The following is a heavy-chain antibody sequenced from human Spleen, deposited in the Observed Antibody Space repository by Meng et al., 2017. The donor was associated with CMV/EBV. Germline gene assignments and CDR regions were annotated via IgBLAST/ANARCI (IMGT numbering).Heavy chain of an antibody. D-gene: IGHD6-13*01. CDR2: INPNRGGT. CDR1: GYTFTDYY. V-gene: IGHV1-2*02. Sequence: ASVKVSCKTSGYTFTDYYVHWVRQAPGQGLEWMGWINPNRGGTIYAQKFQGRVTMTRDTSISTAYMELNRLRPDDTAVYYCARDRRGPGDSSTWDYGMDVWGQGTTVTVSS. J-gene: IGHJ6*02. CDR3: ARDRRGPGDSSTWDYGMDV.